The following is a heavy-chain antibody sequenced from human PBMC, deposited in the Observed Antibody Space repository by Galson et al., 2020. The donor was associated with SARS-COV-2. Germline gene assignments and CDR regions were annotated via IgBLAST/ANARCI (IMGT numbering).Heavy chain of an antibody. V-gene: IGHV3-20*04. CDR1: GFSFDKYG. J-gene: IGHJ4*02. CDR3: ARGHEDPGDY. Sequence: GGSPRLFCAASGFSFDKYGFNWVRQAPGKGLEWVSGISWNAGSKHYADSVTGRFTISRDNAKSSLYLQMNSLRGEDTALYYCARGHEDPGDYWGQGTLVTVSS. D-gene: IGHD2-15*01. CDR2: ISWNAGSK.